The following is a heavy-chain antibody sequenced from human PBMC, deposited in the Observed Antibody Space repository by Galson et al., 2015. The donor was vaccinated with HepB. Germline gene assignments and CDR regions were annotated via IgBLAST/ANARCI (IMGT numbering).Heavy chain of an antibody. CDR1: GFTFSSYW. CDR3: ARDPTEGGYFDWYPNRGAFDI. Sequence: SLRLSCAASGFTFSSYWMSWVRQAPGKGLEWVANIKQDGSEKYYVDSVKGRFTISRDNAKNSLYLQMNSLRAEDTAVYYCARDPTEGGYFDWYPNRGAFDIWGQGTMVTVSS. V-gene: IGHV3-7*03. CDR2: IKQDGSEK. J-gene: IGHJ3*02. D-gene: IGHD3-9*01.